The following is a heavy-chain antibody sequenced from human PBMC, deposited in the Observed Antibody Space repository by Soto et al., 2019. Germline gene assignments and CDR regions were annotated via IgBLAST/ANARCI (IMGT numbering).Heavy chain of an antibody. CDR3: ARHLTVTHDYCPDY. CDR2: IYPGDSDT. V-gene: IGHV5-51*01. CDR1: GYTFNSNW. Sequence: GESLKISCKGSGYTFNSNWIGWVRQMPGKGLEWMGIIYPGDSDTRYSPSFQGQVTISADKSISTAYLQWSSLKASDTAMYYCARHLTVTHDYCPDYWGQGTLVTVPS. J-gene: IGHJ4*02. D-gene: IGHD5-12*01.